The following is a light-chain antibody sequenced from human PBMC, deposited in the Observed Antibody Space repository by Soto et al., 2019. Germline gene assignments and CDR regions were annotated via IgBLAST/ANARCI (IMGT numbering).Light chain of an antibody. CDR2: DNN. Sequence: VLTQPPSVSAAPGQKVTISCSGSSSNIGNNYVSWYQQLPGTAPKLLIYDNNKRPSGIPDRFSGSKSGTSATLGITGLQTGDEADYYCGTWDSSLSAQVFGGGTKVTVL. J-gene: IGLJ3*02. CDR1: SSNIGNNY. V-gene: IGLV1-51*01. CDR3: GTWDSSLSAQV.